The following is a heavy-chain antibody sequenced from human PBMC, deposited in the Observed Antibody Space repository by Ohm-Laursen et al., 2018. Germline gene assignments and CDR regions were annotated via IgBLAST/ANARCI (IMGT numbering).Heavy chain of an antibody. D-gene: IGHD5-24*01. CDR2: IKNDGSTT. V-gene: IGHV3-74*01. J-gene: IGHJ3*02. CDR1: GLTFSYYW. CDR3: TRGRSPQFDAFDI. Sequence: GSLRLSCAASGLTFSYYWMHWVRQAPGKGLVWVSHIKNDGSTTTYADSVKGRFTISRDSARNTLYLEMNSLRAEDTAVYYCTRGRSPQFDAFDIWGQGTMVTVFS.